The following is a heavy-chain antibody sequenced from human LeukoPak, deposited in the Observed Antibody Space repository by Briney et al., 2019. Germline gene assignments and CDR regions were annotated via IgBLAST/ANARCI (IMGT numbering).Heavy chain of an antibody. CDR2: IRSKANSYAT. CDR1: GFTFSGSA. D-gene: IGHD5-24*01. V-gene: IGHV3-73*01. CDR3: TRQTVEMGIKSASAFDI. J-gene: IGHJ3*02. Sequence: GGSLRLSCAASGFTFSGSAMHWVRQASGKGLEWVGRIRSKANSYATAYAASVKGRFTISRDDSKNTAYLQMNSLKTEDTAVYYCTRQTVEMGIKSASAFDIWGQGTMVTVSS.